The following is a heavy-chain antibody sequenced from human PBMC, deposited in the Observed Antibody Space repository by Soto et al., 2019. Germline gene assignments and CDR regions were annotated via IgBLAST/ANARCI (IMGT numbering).Heavy chain of an antibody. CDR1: GYTFTRYT. D-gene: IGHD2-15*01. Sequence: ASVKVSFKASGYTFTRYTMNWVRQAPGQRLEWMGWINPDNGNTKSSQKFQDRVIITRDTSASTAYMDLSSLRSEDTAVYYCARGIATGQLDPWGQGTLVTVSS. CDR3: ARGIATGQLDP. V-gene: IGHV1-3*01. CDR2: INPDNGNT. J-gene: IGHJ5*02.